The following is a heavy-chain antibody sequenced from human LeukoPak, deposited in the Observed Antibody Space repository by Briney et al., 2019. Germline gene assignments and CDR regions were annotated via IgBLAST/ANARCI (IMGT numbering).Heavy chain of an antibody. CDR1: GYTFTGCY. CDR3: ARSYYYGSGSLDY. CDR2: INPNSGGT. V-gene: IGHV1-2*06. J-gene: IGHJ4*02. D-gene: IGHD3-10*01. Sequence: ASVKVSCKASGYTFTGCYMHWVRQAPGQGLEWMGRINPNSGGTNYAQKFQGRVTMTRDTSISTAYMELSRLRSDDTAVYYCARSYYYGSGSLDYWGQGTLVTVSS.